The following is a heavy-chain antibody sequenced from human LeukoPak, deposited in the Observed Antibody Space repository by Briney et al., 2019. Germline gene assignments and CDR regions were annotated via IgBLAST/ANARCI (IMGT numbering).Heavy chain of an antibody. CDR1: RFTFSSYG. CDR3: ARWGAGYGTDY. D-gene: IGHD6-13*01. V-gene: IGHV3-33*01. CDR2: IWYDGSNK. Sequence: GGSLRLSCAASRFTFSSYGMHWVRQAPGKGLEWVAVIWYDGSNKNYVDSVKGRFTISRDNSKNTLYPQMSSLRAEDTAVYYCARWGAGYGTDYWGQGTPVTVSS. J-gene: IGHJ4*02.